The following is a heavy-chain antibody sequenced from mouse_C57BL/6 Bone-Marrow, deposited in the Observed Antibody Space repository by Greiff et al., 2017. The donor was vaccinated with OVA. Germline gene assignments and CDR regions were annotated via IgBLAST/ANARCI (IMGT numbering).Heavy chain of an antibody. CDR3: ARDPRYYGSSYKAMDY. Sequence: EVQLKESGPGLVKPSQSLSLTCSVTGYSITSGYYWNWIRQFPGNKLEWMGYISYDGSNNYNPSLKNRISITRDTSKNQFFLKLNSVTTEDTATYYCARDPRYYGSSYKAMDYWGQGTSVTVSS. J-gene: IGHJ4*01. V-gene: IGHV3-6*01. CDR1: GYSITSGYY. D-gene: IGHD1-1*01. CDR2: ISYDGSN.